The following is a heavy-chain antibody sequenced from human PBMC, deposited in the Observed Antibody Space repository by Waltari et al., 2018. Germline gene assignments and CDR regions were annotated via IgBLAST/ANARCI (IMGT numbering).Heavy chain of an antibody. Sequence: QVQLQESGPGLVKPSETLSLTCTVSGGSISSYYWTWIRQPPGKGLEWIGYIYTSGSTNYNPSLKSRVTISVDTSKNQFSLKPSSVTAADTAVYYCARVAGYDFWSGYFPDWGQGTLVTVSS. V-gene: IGHV4-4*09. CDR2: IYTSGST. D-gene: IGHD3-3*01. J-gene: IGHJ4*02. CDR3: ARVAGYDFWSGYFPD. CDR1: GGSISSYY.